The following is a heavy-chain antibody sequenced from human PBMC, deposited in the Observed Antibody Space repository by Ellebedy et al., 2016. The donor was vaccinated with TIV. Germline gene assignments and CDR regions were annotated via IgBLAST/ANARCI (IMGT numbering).Heavy chain of an antibody. CDR1: GYTFTSYA. V-gene: IGHV1-3*01. Sequence: AASVKVSCKASGYTFTSYAMHWVRQAPGQGLEWMGWINAGNGNTKYSQKFQGRVTITRDTSASTAYMELSSLRSEDTAVYYCAYSTGTAYYYAMDVWGQGTTVTVSS. D-gene: IGHD1-1*01. J-gene: IGHJ6*02. CDR3: AYSTGTAYYYAMDV. CDR2: INAGNGNT.